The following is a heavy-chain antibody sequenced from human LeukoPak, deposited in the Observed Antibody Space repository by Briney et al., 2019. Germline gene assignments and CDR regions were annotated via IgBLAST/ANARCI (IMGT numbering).Heavy chain of an antibody. D-gene: IGHD4-17*01. J-gene: IGHJ4*02. Sequence: AGGSLRLSCAASGFTFSNFAMHWVRQAPGNGLEWVAVISYDGSKKYYADSVKGRFTISRDNSKNTLFLQMSSLRAEDTAVYYCARVYGDYSSRFDYWGQGTLVTVSS. CDR1: GFTFSNFA. V-gene: IGHV3-30*04. CDR3: ARVYGDYSSRFDY. CDR2: ISYDGSKK.